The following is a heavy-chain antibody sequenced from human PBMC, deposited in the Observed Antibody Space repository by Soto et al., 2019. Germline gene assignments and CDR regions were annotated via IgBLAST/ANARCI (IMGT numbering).Heavy chain of an antibody. Sequence: ASVKVSCKASGYTFTSYYMHWVRQAPGKGLEWMGIINPSGGSTSYAQKFQGRVTMTRDTSTSTVYMELSSLRSEDTAVYYCARDDVLRYFDWFSGMDVWGQGTTVTVSS. V-gene: IGHV1-46*01. D-gene: IGHD3-9*01. CDR2: INPSGGST. J-gene: IGHJ6*02. CDR3: ARDDVLRYFDWFSGMDV. CDR1: GYTFTSYY.